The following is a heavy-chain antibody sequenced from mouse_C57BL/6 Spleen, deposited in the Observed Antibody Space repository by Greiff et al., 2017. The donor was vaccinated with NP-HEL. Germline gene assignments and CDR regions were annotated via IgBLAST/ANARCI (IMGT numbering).Heavy chain of an antibody. CDR3: ALYGNYVLYAMDY. Sequence: EVQLQQSGPELVKPGASVKISCKASGYSFTGYYMNWVKQSPEKSLEWIGEINPSTGGTTYNQKFKAKATLTVDKSSSTAYMQLKSLTSEDSAVYYCALYGNYVLYAMDYWGQGTSVTVSS. CDR2: INPSTGGT. V-gene: IGHV1-42*01. J-gene: IGHJ4*01. CDR1: GYSFTGYY. D-gene: IGHD2-1*01.